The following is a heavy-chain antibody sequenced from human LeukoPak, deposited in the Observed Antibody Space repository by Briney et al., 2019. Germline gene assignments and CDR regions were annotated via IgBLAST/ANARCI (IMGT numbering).Heavy chain of an antibody. J-gene: IGHJ4*02. Sequence: QTGGSLRLSCAASGFTFSSYTMHWVRQAPGKGLEWVAMISYDGNNKNYADSVKGRFTVSRDNSKNTLYLQMNSLRVEDTAVYYCVRLFGSYYDGNRFLDPHFDSWGQGTLVTVSS. D-gene: IGHD3-22*01. CDR3: VRLFGSYYDGNRFLDPHFDS. V-gene: IGHV3-30-3*01. CDR1: GFTFSSYT. CDR2: ISYDGNNK.